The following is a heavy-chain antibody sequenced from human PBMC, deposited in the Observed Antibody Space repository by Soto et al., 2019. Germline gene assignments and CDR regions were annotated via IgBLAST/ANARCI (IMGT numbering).Heavy chain of an antibody. Sequence: QVQLQESGPGLVKPSQTLSLTCTVSGGSISSGDYYWSWIRQPPGKGLEWIGYIYYSGSTYYNPSLKSRVTISVDTSKNQFSLKLSSVTAADTAVYYCARGFNLDYYDSGLSRWFDPWGQGTLVTVSS. CDR1: GGSISSGDYY. V-gene: IGHV4-30-4*01. J-gene: IGHJ5*02. D-gene: IGHD3-22*01. CDR3: ARGFNLDYYDSGLSRWFDP. CDR2: IYYSGST.